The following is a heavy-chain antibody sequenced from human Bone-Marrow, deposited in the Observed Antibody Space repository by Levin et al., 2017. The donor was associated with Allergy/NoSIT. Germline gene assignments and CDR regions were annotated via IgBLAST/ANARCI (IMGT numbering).Heavy chain of an antibody. CDR2: IKSKTDGGTT. J-gene: IGHJ4*02. CDR1: GVTFTNAW. V-gene: IGHV3-15*01. CDR3: ATGVSL. D-gene: IGHD3-16*01. Sequence: HGESLKISCAGSGVTFTNAWLTWVRQAPGKGLEWVGRIKSKTDGGTTDYAVPVKGRFTISRDDSKSTLYLQMNSLKTEDTAVYYCATGVSLGGQGTLVTVSS.